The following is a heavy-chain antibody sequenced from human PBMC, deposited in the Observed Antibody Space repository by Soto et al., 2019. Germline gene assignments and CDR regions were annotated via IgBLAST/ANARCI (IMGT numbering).Heavy chain of an antibody. Sequence: ETLSLTCTVSGGSISSSSYYWGWIRQPPGKGLEWIGSIYYSGSTYYNPSLKSRVTISVDTSKNQFSLKLSSVTAADTAVYYCARQSYSMSLGIWFDPWGQGTLVTVSS. D-gene: IGHD6-13*01. CDR1: GGSISSSSYY. CDR2: IYYSGST. V-gene: IGHV4-39*01. J-gene: IGHJ5*02. CDR3: ARQSYSMSLGIWFDP.